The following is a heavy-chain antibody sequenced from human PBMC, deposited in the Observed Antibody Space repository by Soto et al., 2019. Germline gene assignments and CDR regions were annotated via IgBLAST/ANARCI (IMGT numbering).Heavy chain of an antibody. CDR3: ARDLRTWIQPYYYGMDV. J-gene: IGHJ6*02. CDR2: INPNSGGT. Sequence: QVQLVQSGAEVKKPGASVKVSCKAPGYTFTGYYMHWVRQAPGQGLEWMGWINPNSGGTNYAQKFQGRVTMTRDTSISTAYMELSRLRSDDTAVYYGARDLRTWIQPYYYGMDVWGQGTTVTVSS. CDR1: GYTFTGYY. D-gene: IGHD5-18*01. V-gene: IGHV1-2*02.